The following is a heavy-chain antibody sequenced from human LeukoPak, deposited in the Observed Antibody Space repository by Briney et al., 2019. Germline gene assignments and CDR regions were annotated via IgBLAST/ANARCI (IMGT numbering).Heavy chain of an antibody. V-gene: IGHV1-69*04. CDR2: IIPILGIA. J-gene: IGHJ6*02. Sequence: SVKVSCKASGGTFSSYTISWVRQAPGRGLEWMGRIIPILGIANYAQKFQGRVTITADKSTSTAYMELSSLRSEDTAVYYCARDPAPGCSSTSCYDYYYYGMDVWGQGTTVTVSS. CDR1: GGTFSSYT. CDR3: ARDPAPGCSSTSCYDYYYYGMDV. D-gene: IGHD2-2*01.